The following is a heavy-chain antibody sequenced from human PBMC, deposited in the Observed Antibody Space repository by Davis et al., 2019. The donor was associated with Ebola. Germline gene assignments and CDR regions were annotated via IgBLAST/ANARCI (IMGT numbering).Heavy chain of an antibody. Sequence: PGGSLRLSCAASGFTVSSNYMSWVRQAPGKGLEWVSSISSSSSYIYYADSVKGRFTISRDNAKNSLYLQMNSLRAEDTAVYYCARWYSSPNRALEFDYWGQGTLVTVSS. CDR3: ARWYSSPNRALEFDY. D-gene: IGHD6-13*01. V-gene: IGHV3-21*01. CDR1: GFTVSSNY. J-gene: IGHJ4*02. CDR2: ISSSSSYI.